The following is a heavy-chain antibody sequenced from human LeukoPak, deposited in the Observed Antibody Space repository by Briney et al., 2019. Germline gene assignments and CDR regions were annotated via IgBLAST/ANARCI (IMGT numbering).Heavy chain of an antibody. CDR2: INPNSGGT. J-gene: IGHJ3*02. D-gene: IGHD2-2*01. V-gene: IGHV1-2*02. Sequence: ASVKVSCKASGYTFTGYYMHWVRQAPGQGLEWMGWINPNSGGTNYAQKLQGRVTMTRDTSISTAYMELSRLRSDDTAVYYCARLVREYQLLWYAFDIWGQGTMVTVSS. CDR1: GYTFTGYY. CDR3: ARLVREYQLLWYAFDI.